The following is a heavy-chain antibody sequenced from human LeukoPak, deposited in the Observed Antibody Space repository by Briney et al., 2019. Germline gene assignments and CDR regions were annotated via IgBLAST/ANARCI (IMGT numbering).Heavy chain of an antibody. J-gene: IGHJ4*02. Sequence: PSQTLSLTCTVSGGSISSGDYYWSWIRQPPGKGLEWIGYIYYSGSTYYNPSLKSRVTISVDTSKNQVSLKLSSVTAADTAVFYCARMLVPDYFDNWGQGTLVTVSS. CDR1: GGSISSGDYY. V-gene: IGHV4-30-4*01. CDR2: IYYSGST. D-gene: IGHD6-13*01. CDR3: ARMLVPDYFDN.